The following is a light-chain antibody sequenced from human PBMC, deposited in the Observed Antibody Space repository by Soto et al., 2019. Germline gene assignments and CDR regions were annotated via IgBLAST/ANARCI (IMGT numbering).Light chain of an antibody. CDR1: QGVSNW. CDR2: TAS. CDR3: LQDTTFPLT. J-gene: IGKJ4*01. V-gene: IGKV1D-12*01. Sequence: DIQMTQSPSSVSASVGDRVTITCRASQGVSNWLAWYQQKPGKAPNLLIYTASSLQSGVPSRFSGSGSGTDFTLTISSMKTEDFANYYCLQDTTFPLTCGGGTKVEI.